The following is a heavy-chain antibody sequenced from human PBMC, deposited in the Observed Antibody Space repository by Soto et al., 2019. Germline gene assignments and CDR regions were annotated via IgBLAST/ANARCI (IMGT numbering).Heavy chain of an antibody. V-gene: IGHV1-24*01. CDR3: ATNYGYYFDY. D-gene: IGHD4-17*01. CDR2: FDPEDGET. J-gene: IGHJ4*02. CDR1: GYTFTSYA. Sequence: ASVKVSCKASGYTFTSYAMHWVRQAPGQRLEWMGGFDPEDGETIYAQKFQGRVTMTEDTSTDTAYMELSSLRSEDTAVYYCATNYGYYFDYWGQGTLVTVSS.